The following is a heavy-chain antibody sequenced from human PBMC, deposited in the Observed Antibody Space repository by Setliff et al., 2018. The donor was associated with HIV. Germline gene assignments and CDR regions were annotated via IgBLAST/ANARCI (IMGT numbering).Heavy chain of an antibody. CDR1: GVSFSGYY. D-gene: IGHD6-13*01. Sequence: SETLSLTCAVYGVSFSGYYWGWIRQPPGKGLEWIGEINHRGITNYSPSLKSRVTISVDTSKNQFSLKLRSVTAADTAVYYCARVVWMAAAGTIDYYYYGMDIWGQGTTVTVSS. CDR3: ARVVWMAAAGTIDYYYYGMDI. J-gene: IGHJ6*02. V-gene: IGHV4-34*01. CDR2: INHRGIT.